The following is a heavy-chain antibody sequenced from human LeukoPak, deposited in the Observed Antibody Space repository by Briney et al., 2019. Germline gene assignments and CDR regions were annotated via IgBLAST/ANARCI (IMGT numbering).Heavy chain of an antibody. CDR3: ARSVLRFLEWPFDY. CDR1: GGSFSGYY. CDR2: INHSGST. D-gene: IGHD3-3*01. Sequence: SETLSLTCAVYGGSFSGYYWSWIRQPPGKGLEWIGEINHSGSTNYNPSLKSRVTISVDTSKNQFSLKLSSVTAADTAVYYCARSVLRFLEWPFDYWGQGTLVTVSS. V-gene: IGHV4-34*01. J-gene: IGHJ4*02.